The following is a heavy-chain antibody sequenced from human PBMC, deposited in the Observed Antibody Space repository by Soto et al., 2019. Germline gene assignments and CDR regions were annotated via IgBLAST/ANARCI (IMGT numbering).Heavy chain of an antibody. CDR2: IYPGDSDT. J-gene: IGHJ6*02. CDR1: GYSFTSYW. Sequence: PGESLKLSCKGSGYSFTSYWIGWVRQMPGKGLEWMGIIYPGDSDTRYSPSFQGQVTISADKSISTAYLQWSSLKASDTAMYYCARHYCSSTSCYPVYYYYYGMDVWGQGTTVTVSS. CDR3: ARHYCSSTSCYPVYYYYYGMDV. V-gene: IGHV5-51*01. D-gene: IGHD2-2*01.